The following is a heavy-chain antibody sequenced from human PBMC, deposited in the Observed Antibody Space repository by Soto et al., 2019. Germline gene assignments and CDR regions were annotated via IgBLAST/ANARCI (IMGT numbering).Heavy chain of an antibody. Sequence: GASVKVSCKASGGTFSSYAISWVRQAPGQGLEWMGGIIPIFGTANYAQKFQGRVTITADESTSTAYMELSSLRSDDTAVYYCARGPVVPAAMHYYYYGMDVWGQGTTVTVSS. CDR3: ARGPVVPAAMHYYYYGMDV. CDR1: GGTFSSYA. D-gene: IGHD2-2*01. V-gene: IGHV1-69*13. J-gene: IGHJ6*02. CDR2: IIPIFGTA.